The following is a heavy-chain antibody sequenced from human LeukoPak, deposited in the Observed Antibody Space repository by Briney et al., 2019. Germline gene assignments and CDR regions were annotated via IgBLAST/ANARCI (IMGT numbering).Heavy chain of an antibody. CDR2: ISGSGGST. J-gene: IGHJ4*02. CDR3: AKDQDDCPRGSACDY. V-gene: IGHV3-23*01. CDR1: GFTFSSYD. D-gene: IGHD2-21*02. Sequence: PGGSLRLSCAASGFTFSSYDMSWVRQAPGKGLEWVSAISGSGGSTYYADSVKGRFTISRDNSKNTLYLQMNSLRAEDTAVYYCAKDQDDCPRGSACDYWGQGTLGTVSS.